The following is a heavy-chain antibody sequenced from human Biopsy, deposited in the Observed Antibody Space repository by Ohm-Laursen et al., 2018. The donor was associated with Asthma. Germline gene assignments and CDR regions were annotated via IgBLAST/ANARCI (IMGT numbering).Heavy chain of an antibody. CDR2: IYYSGST. D-gene: IGHD3-22*01. J-gene: IGHJ4*02. CDR1: YGSITSGGYY. Sequence: TLSLTCIDSYGSITSGGYYWTWIRQHPGKGLEWIGFIYYSGSTYSNLPLKSRVSKSIDTSKNQFSLKLTSVTAEDTAVYYCARAQDYYDSRGYYRSFDYWGQGTLVTVSS. V-gene: IGHV4-31*03. CDR3: ARAQDYYDSRGYYRSFDY.